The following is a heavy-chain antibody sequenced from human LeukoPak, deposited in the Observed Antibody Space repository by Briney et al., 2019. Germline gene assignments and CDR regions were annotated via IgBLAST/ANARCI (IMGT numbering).Heavy chain of an antibody. V-gene: IGHV4-59*01. Sequence: SETLSLTCTVSGGSISGYYWSWIRQPPGKGLEWIGYIYYRGSTNYNPSLMSRASISVDTSKNQFSLKLVSLTAADTAVYYCVRRGVLWFGELSYYYFDLWGRGTLVAVSS. J-gene: IGHJ2*01. CDR3: VRRGVLWFGELSYYYFDL. CDR2: IYYRGST. CDR1: GGSISGYY. D-gene: IGHD3-10*01.